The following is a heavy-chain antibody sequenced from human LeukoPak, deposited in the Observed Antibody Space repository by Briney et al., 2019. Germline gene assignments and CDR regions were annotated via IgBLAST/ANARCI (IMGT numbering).Heavy chain of an antibody. D-gene: IGHD3-22*01. CDR2: IGTLGDT. CDR1: GFTFSSYD. CDR3: TRGRNSNYYDSSGYYPY. Sequence: PGQSLRLSCAASGFTFSSYDMHWVRQATGKGLEWVSAIGTLGDTDYPDSVKGRFTISRENAKNSLYLQMNNVRAGDTAVYYCTRGRNSNYYDSSGYYPYWGQGTLVTVSP. V-gene: IGHV3-13*01. J-gene: IGHJ4*02.